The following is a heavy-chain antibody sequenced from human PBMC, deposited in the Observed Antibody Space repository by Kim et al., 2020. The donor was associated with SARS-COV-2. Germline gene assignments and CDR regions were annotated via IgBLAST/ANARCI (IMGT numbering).Heavy chain of an antibody. D-gene: IGHD6-19*01. V-gene: IGHV3-21*01. J-gene: IGHJ4*02. CDR3: ARLKYSSGWYYFDY. Sequence: ADSVKGRFTISRDNAKNSLYLQMNSLRAEDTAVYYCARLKYSSGWYYFDYWGQGTLVTVSS.